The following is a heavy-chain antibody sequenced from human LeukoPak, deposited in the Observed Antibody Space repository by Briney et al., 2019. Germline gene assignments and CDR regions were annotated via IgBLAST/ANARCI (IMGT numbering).Heavy chain of an antibody. CDR1: GFTFSSYG. CDR2: ISGSGGST. J-gene: IGHJ3*02. D-gene: IGHD4-23*01. V-gene: IGHV3-23*01. CDR3: AKIPRPVVTPPDAFDI. Sequence: PGGSLRLSCAASGFTFSSYGMSWVRQAPGKGLGWVSAISGSGGSTYYADSVKGRFTISRDNSKNTLYLQMNSLRAEDTAVYYCAKIPRPVVTPPDAFDIWGQGTMVTVSS.